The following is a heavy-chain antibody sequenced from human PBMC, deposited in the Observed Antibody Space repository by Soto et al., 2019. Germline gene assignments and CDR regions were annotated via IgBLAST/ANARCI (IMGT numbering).Heavy chain of an antibody. CDR3: ARGGVGVVVVPPPLNWFDP. Sequence: ASVKVSCKASGYTFTSYGISWVRQAPGQGLEWMGWISAYNGNTNYAQKLQGRVIMTTDTSTSTAYIELRSLRSDDTAVYYCARGGVGVVVVPPPLNWFDPWGQGTLVTVSS. CDR2: ISAYNGNT. CDR1: GYTFTSYG. V-gene: IGHV1-18*01. J-gene: IGHJ5*02. D-gene: IGHD2-15*01.